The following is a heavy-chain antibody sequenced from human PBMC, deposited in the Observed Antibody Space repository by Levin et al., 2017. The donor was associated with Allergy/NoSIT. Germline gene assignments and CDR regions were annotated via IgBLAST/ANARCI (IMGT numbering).Heavy chain of an antibody. Sequence: ASVKVSCKASGYTFKNYGISWVRQAPGQGLEWMGWISTHNGNTNYAQSFQGRVTMTTDTSTSTADMELRSLISDDTAVYYCARFVVTPVSYFYMDFWGKGTTVTVSS. CDR3: ARFVVTPVSYFYMDF. CDR1: GYTFKNYG. CDR2: ISTHNGNT. D-gene: IGHD2-2*01. J-gene: IGHJ6*03. V-gene: IGHV1-18*01.